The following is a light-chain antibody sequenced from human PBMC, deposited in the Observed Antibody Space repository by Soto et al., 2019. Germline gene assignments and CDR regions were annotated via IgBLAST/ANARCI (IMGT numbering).Light chain of an antibody. Sequence: EIVMTQSPATLSVSPGEGATVSCRASQSVNSNLAWYQQKPGQAPRLLIYGASTRATGVPARFSGSGSGKEFTLTISSLQSEDFAVYYCQQYINWPYTFGQGTKLEIE. CDR3: QQYINWPYT. J-gene: IGKJ2*01. CDR2: GAS. V-gene: IGKV3-15*01. CDR1: QSVNSN.